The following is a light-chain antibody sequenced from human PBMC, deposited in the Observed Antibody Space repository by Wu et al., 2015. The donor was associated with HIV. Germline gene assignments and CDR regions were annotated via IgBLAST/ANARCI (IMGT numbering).Light chain of an antibody. V-gene: IGKV3-15*01. CDR3: QQYNDWPT. CDR1: QSVNSH. J-gene: IGKJ1*01. Sequence: EIVMTQSPATLSVSPGERVTPSCRASQSVNSHIAWYQQKPGQAPSLLMFGASTRATGIPARFSGSGSGTDFTLTISSMESEDFAIYYCQQYNDWPTFGQGTKVEI. CDR2: GAS.